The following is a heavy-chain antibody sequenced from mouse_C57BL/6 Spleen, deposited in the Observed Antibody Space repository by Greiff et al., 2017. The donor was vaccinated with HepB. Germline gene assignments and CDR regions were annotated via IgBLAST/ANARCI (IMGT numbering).Heavy chain of an antibody. D-gene: IGHD1-1*01. J-gene: IGHJ4*01. CDR2: ISSGSSTI. V-gene: IGHV5-17*01. Sequence: EVMLVESGGGLVKPGGSLKLSCAASGFTFSDYGMHWVRQAPEKGLEWVAYISSGSSTIYYADTVKGRFTISRDNAKNTLFLKMTSLRSEDTAMYYCASPLITTVVATGAMDYWGQGTSVTVSS. CDR1: GFTFSDYG. CDR3: ASPLITTVVATGAMDY.